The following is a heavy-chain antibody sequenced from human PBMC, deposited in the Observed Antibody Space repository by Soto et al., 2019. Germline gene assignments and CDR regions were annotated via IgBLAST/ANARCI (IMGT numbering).Heavy chain of an antibody. CDR3: ARDKGSSWYNWFDP. J-gene: IGHJ5*02. V-gene: IGHV4-4*07. Sequence: PSETLSLTCTVSGGSISSYYWSWIRQPAGEGLEWIGRIYTSGSTNYNPSLKSRVTMSVDTSKNQFSLKLSSVTAADTAVYYCARDKGSSWYNWFDPWGQGTLVTVSS. CDR2: IYTSGST. D-gene: IGHD6-13*01. CDR1: GGSISSYY.